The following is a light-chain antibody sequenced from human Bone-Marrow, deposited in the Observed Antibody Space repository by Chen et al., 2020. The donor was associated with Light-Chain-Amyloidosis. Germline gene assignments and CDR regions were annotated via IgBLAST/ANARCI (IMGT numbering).Light chain of an antibody. J-gene: IGLJ1*01. Sequence: QSALTQPASVSGSPGQSITISCTGTSSDVGGDKHVSWYQQHPDKAPKLMIYEVTNRPSWGPDRFSGSKSDNTASLTISGLQTEDEADYFCSSYTITNTLVFGSGTRVTVL. CDR3: SSYTITNTLV. CDR2: EVT. CDR1: SSDVGGDKH. V-gene: IGLV2-14*01.